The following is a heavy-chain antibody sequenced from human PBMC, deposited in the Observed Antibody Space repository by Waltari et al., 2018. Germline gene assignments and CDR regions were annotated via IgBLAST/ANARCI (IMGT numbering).Heavy chain of an antibody. CDR1: GGTFSSYA. CDR2: IIPIFGTA. J-gene: IGHJ6*02. CDR3: ARDYWDYDYSNSQPYYYYGMDV. D-gene: IGHD4-4*01. V-gene: IGHV1-69*13. Sequence: QVQLVQSGAEVKKPGSSVKVSCKASGGTFSSYAISWVRQAPGQGLEWMGGIIPIFGTANYAQKFQGRVTITADESTSTAYMELSSLRSEDTAVYYCARDYWDYDYSNSQPYYYYGMDVWGQGTTVTVSS.